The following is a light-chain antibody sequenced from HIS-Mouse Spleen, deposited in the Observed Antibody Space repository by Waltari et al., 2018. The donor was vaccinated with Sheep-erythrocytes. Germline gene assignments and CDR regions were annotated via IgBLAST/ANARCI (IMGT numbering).Light chain of an antibody. CDR3: CSYAGSYNHV. J-gene: IGLJ1*01. V-gene: IGLV2-11*01. CDR1: SSDVGGYNY. Sequence: QSALPQPRSVSGSPGQSVTLSCPGPSSDVGGYNYVSWYQQHPGKAPTLMIYDVSKRPSGVPDRFSGSKSGNTASLTISGLQAEDEADYYCCSYAGSYNHVFATGTKVTVL. CDR2: DVS.